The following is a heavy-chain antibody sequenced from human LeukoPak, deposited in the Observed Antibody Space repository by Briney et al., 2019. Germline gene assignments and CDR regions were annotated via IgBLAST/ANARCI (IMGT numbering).Heavy chain of an antibody. CDR1: GYSFIHYC. Sequence: GESLKITSQSSGYSFIHYCVGCARQMPGKGLERMGINSPGDSQTSYSTSFQGQVTIAVAKSISTPYLQWSSLKAPDPAMYYCARHWGHYGDYGGFDSWGQGTLVTVSS. CDR2: NSPGDSQT. J-gene: IGHJ4*02. D-gene: IGHD4-17*01. V-gene: IGHV5-51*01. CDR3: ARHWGHYGDYGGFDS.